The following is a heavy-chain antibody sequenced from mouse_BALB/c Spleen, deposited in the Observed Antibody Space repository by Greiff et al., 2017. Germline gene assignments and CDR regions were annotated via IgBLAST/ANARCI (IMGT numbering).Heavy chain of an antibody. V-gene: IGHV14-3*02. D-gene: IGHD1-2*01. CDR1: GFNIKDTY. CDR3: ARTTAPYWYFDV. CDR2: IDPANGNT. Sequence: VQLKESGAELVKPGASVKLSCTASGFNIKDTYMHWVKQRPEQGLEWIGRIDPANGNTKYDPKFQGKATITADTSSNTAYLQLSSLTSEDTAVYYCARTTAPYWYFDVWGAGTTVTVSS. J-gene: IGHJ1*01.